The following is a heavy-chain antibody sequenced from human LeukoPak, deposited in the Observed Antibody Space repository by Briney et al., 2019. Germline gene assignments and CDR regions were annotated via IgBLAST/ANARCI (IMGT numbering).Heavy chain of an antibody. CDR2: ISGSGGTT. J-gene: IGHJ4*02. D-gene: IGHD6-19*01. CDR3: AKDVTESSGWYLDY. Sequence: SGGSLRLSCAASGFTFSSYAMSWVRQAPGKGLEWVSTISGSGGTTYYADPVRGRFTISRDNFKNTLYLQMNSLRAGDRALYYCAKDVTESSGWYLDYWGQGTLVTVSS. CDR1: GFTFSSYA. V-gene: IGHV3-23*01.